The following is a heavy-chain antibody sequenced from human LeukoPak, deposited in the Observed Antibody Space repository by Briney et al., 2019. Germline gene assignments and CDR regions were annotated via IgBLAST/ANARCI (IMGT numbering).Heavy chain of an antibody. J-gene: IGHJ4*02. CDR3: ARGGIVVVPAAMNY. D-gene: IGHD2-2*01. CDR2: INHSGST. V-gene: IGHV4-34*01. Sequence: SETLSLTCAAYGGSFSGYYWSWIRQPPGKGLEWIGEINHSGSTHHNPSLKSRVTISVDTFKNQFSLKLSSVTAADTAVYYCARGGIVVVPAAMNYWGQGTLVTVSS. CDR1: GGSFSGYY.